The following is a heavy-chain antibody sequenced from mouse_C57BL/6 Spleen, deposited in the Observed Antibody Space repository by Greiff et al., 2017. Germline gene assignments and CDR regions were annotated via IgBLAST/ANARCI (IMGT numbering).Heavy chain of an antibody. V-gene: IGHV1-74*01. CDR3: AISVYYFDY. CDR2: IHPSDSDT. CDR1: GYTFTSSW. Sequence: QVQLQQPGAELVKPGDSVKVSCKASGYTFTSSWMPWVQQRPGQGLEWIGRIHPSDSDTNYYQKFNGKATLTVDKSSNTAYIQLSSLASENSAVYVCAISVYYFDYWGQGTTLTVSS. J-gene: IGHJ2*01.